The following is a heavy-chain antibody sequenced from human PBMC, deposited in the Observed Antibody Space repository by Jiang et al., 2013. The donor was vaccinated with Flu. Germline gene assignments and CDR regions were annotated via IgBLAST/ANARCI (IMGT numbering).Heavy chain of an antibody. Sequence: ETLSLTCTVSGGSISSSSYYWGWIRQPPGKGLEWIGSIYYSGSTYYNPSLKSRVTISVDTSKNQFSLKLSSVTAADTAVYYCASSGWRGVHFDYWGQGTLVTVSS. D-gene: IGHD6-19*01. V-gene: IGHV4-39*01. CDR1: GGSISSSSYY. J-gene: IGHJ4*02. CDR2: IYYSGST. CDR3: ASSGWRGVHFDY.